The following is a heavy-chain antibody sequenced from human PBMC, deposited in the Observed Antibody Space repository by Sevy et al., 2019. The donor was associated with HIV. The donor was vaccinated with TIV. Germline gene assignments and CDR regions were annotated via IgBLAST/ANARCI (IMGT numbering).Heavy chain of an antibody. CDR3: ARDLIFGSYSTQDAFDI. J-gene: IGHJ3*02. D-gene: IGHD1-26*01. CDR2: ISSSSSYI. Sequence: GGSLTLSCAASGFTFSSYSMNWVRHAPGKGLEWVSSISSSSSYIYYADSVKGRFTISRDNAKNSLYLQMNSLRAEDTAVYYCARDLIFGSYSTQDAFDIWGQGTMVTVSS. CDR1: GFTFSSYS. V-gene: IGHV3-21*01.